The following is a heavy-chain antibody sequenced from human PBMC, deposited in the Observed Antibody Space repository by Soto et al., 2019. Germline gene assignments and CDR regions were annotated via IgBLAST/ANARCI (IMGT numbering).Heavy chain of an antibody. Sequence: QVQLVESGGGVVQPGRSLRLSCAASGFTFSSYGMHWVSQAPGMGLEWVAVIWYDGSNKYYADSVKGRFTISRDNSKNTLYLQINSLRAEDTAVYYCARDRFLEWLLYDDYYYYGMDDWGQGTTVTVSS. CDR1: GFTFSSYG. CDR2: IWYDGSNK. D-gene: IGHD3-3*01. J-gene: IGHJ6*02. V-gene: IGHV3-33*01. CDR3: ARDRFLEWLLYDDYYYYGMDD.